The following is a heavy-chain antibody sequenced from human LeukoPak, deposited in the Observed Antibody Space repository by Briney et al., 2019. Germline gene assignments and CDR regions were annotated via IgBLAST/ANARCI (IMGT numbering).Heavy chain of an antibody. CDR2: ISSSSSYI. J-gene: IGHJ4*02. V-gene: IGHV3-21*01. CDR1: GFTLSSYS. D-gene: IGHD6-6*01. Sequence: PGGSLRLSCAASGFTLSSYSMNWVRQAPGKGLEWVSSISSSSSYIYYADSVKGRFTISRDNAKNSLYLQMNSLRAEDTAVYYCAREYSSSRGAYYFDYWGQGTLVTVSS. CDR3: AREYSSSRGAYYFDY.